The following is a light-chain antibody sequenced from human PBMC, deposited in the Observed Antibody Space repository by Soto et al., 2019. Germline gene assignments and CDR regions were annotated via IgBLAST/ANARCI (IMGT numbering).Light chain of an antibody. CDR3: QQYNMLIT. CDR1: QSVSIN. J-gene: IGKJ5*01. V-gene: IGKV3-15*01. CDR2: AAS. Sequence: EMVMTQSPATLSVCPGEGAILSCRASQSVSINLACYQQRPFQAPRLLIYAASNRAAGVPARFSGSGSGTEFTLTICSLQSEDFAVYYWQQYNMLITFCQGTRLEIK.